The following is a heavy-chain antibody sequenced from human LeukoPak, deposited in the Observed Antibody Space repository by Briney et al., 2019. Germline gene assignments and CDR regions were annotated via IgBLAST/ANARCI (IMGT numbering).Heavy chain of an antibody. Sequence: PSETLSLTCTVSGGSISSYYWSWIRQPPGKGLEWIGYIYYSGSTNYNPSLKSRVTISVDTSKNQFSLKLSSVTAADTAVYYCAREGSSDAFDIWGQGTMVTVSS. CDR2: IYYSGST. D-gene: IGHD2-15*01. J-gene: IGHJ3*02. CDR3: AREGSSDAFDI. V-gene: IGHV4-59*01. CDR1: GGSISSYY.